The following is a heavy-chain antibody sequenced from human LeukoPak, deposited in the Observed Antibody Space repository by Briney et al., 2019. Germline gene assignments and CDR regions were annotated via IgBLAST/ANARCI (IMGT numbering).Heavy chain of an antibody. V-gene: IGHV4-34*01. D-gene: IGHD6-19*01. CDR1: GGSFSGYY. Sequence: SETLSHTCAVYGGSFSGYYWSWIRQPPGKGLEWIGEINHSGSTNYNPSLKSRVTISVDTSKNQFSLKLSSVTAADTAVYYCARGLQWLSAFDIWGQGTMVTVSS. CDR2: INHSGST. CDR3: ARGLQWLSAFDI. J-gene: IGHJ3*02.